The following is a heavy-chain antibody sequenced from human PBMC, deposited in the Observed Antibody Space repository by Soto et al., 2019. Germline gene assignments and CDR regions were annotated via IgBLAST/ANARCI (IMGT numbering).Heavy chain of an antibody. J-gene: IGHJ4*02. D-gene: IGHD3-22*01. CDR1: GFTFSSYG. Sequence: GGSLRLSCAASGFTFSSYGMHWVRQAPGKGLEGVSFICDDGSNKYYADSVKGRFTISRDNSKNTLYLQMNSLRAEDTAVYYCARTYYDSSGYYYLYYFYXWGQGTLLTVSX. CDR2: ICDDGSNK. CDR3: ARTYYDSSGYYYLYYFYX. V-gene: IGHV3-33*01.